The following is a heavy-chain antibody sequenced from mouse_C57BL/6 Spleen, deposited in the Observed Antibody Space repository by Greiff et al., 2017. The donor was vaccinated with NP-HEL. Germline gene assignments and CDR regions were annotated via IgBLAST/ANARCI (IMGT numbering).Heavy chain of an antibody. CDR1: GFSLTSYG. Sequence: QVQLKESGPGLVQPSQSLSITCTVSGFSLTSYGVHWVRQSPGKGLEWLGVIWSGGSTDYNAAFISRLSISKDNSKSQVFFKMNSLQADDTAIYYCASPYDYDVYYYAMDYWGQGTLVTVSS. D-gene: IGHD2-4*01. J-gene: IGHJ4*01. CDR3: ASPYDYDVYYYAMDY. V-gene: IGHV2-2*01. CDR2: IWSGGST.